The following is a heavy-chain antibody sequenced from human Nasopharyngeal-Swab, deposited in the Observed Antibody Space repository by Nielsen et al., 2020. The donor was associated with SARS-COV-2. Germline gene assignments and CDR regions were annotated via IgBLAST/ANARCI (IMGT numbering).Heavy chain of an antibody. Sequence: GESLKISCAASGFTFSSHWMHWVRQPPGKGLVWVSRIDSDGGATTYADSVKGRFTISRDNAKNTLFLHMNSLRAEDTAVYYCGRDLGGRFSTWGQGTLVTASS. CDR2: IDSDGGAT. CDR3: GRDLGGRFST. D-gene: IGHD3-16*01. CDR1: GFTFSSHW. V-gene: IGHV3-74*01. J-gene: IGHJ5*02.